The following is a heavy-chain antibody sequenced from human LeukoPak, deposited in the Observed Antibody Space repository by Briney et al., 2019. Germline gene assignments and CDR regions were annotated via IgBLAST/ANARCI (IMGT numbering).Heavy chain of an antibody. V-gene: IGHV4-39*01. CDR1: GGSISSSSYY. J-gene: IGHJ3*02. D-gene: IGHD2-2*01. CDR3: ARHLCGSTSCYPRDAFDI. Sequence: SETLSLTCTVSGGSISSSSYYWGWIRQPPGKGLEWIGSIYYSGSTYYNPSLKSRVTISVDTSKNQFSLKLSSVTAADTAVYYCARHLCGSTSCYPRDAFDIWGQGTMVTVSS. CDR2: IYYSGST.